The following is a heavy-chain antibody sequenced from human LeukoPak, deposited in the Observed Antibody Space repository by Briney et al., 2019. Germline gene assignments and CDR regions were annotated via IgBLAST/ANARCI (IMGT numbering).Heavy chain of an antibody. CDR3: AKDRDSSGWYLYSRTLDC. V-gene: IGHV3-23*01. D-gene: IGHD6-13*01. J-gene: IGHJ4*02. CDR1: GFTFSSLA. CDR2: ISGSGGRT. Sequence: AGESLSLSCAPSGFTFSSLAVSCVRPPPGRGMEWVSAISGSGGRTYYADSVKGRFIISRDKSKNTLYLQISGLRAEDPAVYCCAKDRDSSGWYLYSRTLDCWGQGSQVTVSS.